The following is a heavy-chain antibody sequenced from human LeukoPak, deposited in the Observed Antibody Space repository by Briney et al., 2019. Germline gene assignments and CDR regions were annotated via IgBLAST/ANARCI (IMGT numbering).Heavy chain of an antibody. V-gene: IGHV4-59*08. Sequence: SSETLSLTCTVSGGSMRTYYWNCIRQPPGKALECIGRIHYSGTTKYNPSLESRVTISIDTSKNPFSLYLNPVTAADTAVYFCARRRVEMLAIGESNWFDPWGQGSQVTVSS. J-gene: IGHJ5*02. CDR1: GGSMRTYY. CDR3: ARRRVEMLAIGESNWFDP. D-gene: IGHD5-24*01. CDR2: IHYSGTT.